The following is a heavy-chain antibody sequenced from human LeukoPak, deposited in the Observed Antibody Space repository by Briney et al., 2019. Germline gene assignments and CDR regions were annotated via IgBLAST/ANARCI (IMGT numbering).Heavy chain of an antibody. V-gene: IGHV1-69*13. Sequence: ASVKASCKASGGTFSDYAINLVRQAPGQGLEWMGGVFPISGPTNYAQKFQGRVTITADESTNTAYMELSSPRSEDTAVYYCARENWVPPYYYFGMDVWGLGTTVTVSS. CDR3: ARENWVPPYYYFGMDV. CDR1: GGTFSDYA. CDR2: VFPISGPT. D-gene: IGHD7-27*01. J-gene: IGHJ6*02.